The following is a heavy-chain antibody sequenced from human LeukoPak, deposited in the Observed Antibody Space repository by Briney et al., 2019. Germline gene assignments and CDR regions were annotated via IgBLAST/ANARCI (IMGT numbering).Heavy chain of an antibody. J-gene: IGHJ4*02. CDR2: VSGSGGST. V-gene: IGHV3-23*01. D-gene: IGHD3-22*01. CDR1: GFTFSSYA. Sequence: GGSLRLSPAASGFTFSSYAMSWVRQAPRKGLEWVSAVSGSGGSTYYADSVKGRFTISRDNSTNTLYLQMNSLRAEDTAVYYCAKVYNSSGYLFDYWGQGTLVTVSS. CDR3: AKVYNSSGYLFDY.